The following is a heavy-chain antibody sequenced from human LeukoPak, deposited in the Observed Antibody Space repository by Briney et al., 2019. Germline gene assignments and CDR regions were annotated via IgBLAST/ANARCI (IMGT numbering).Heavy chain of an antibody. CDR1: GGSFSGYH. Sequence: SETLSLTCAVYGGSFSGYHWSWIRQPPGKGLEWIGEINHSGSTNYNPSLKSRVTISVDTSKNQFSLKLSSVTAADTAVYYCARDGYCSGGSCLTAFDIWGQGTMVTVSS. J-gene: IGHJ3*02. CDR2: INHSGST. V-gene: IGHV4-34*01. D-gene: IGHD2-15*01. CDR3: ARDGYCSGGSCLTAFDI.